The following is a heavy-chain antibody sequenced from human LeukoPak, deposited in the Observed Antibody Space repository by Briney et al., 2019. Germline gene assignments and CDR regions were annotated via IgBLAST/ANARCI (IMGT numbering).Heavy chain of an antibody. CDR2: IYSSGST. CDR3: AKGGRGMAVPEFDY. Sequence: PSETLSLTCTVSGGSISSYYWSWIRQPAGKGLEWIGRIYSSGSTNYNPSLESRVTMSIDTSKNHFSLKLTSVTAADTAVYYCAKGGRGMAVPEFDYWGQGTLVTVSS. J-gene: IGHJ4*02. D-gene: IGHD6-19*01. V-gene: IGHV4-4*07. CDR1: GGSISSYY.